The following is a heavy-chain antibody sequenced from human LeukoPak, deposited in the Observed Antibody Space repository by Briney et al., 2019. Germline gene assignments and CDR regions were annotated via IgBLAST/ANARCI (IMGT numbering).Heavy chain of an antibody. D-gene: IGHD1-26*01. CDR1: GYTFTGYY. V-gene: IGHV1-2*02. Sequence: ASVKVSCKASGYTFTGYYMHWVRQAPGQGLEWMGWINPNSGGTNYAQKFQGRVTISADKSISTAYLQWSSLKASDTAMYYCARRSGSYPHAFDIWGQGTMVTVSS. J-gene: IGHJ3*02. CDR2: INPNSGGT. CDR3: ARRSGSYPHAFDI.